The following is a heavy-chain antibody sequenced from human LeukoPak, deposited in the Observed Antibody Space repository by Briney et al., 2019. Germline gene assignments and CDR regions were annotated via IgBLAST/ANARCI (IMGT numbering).Heavy chain of an antibody. CDR2: IDYSGSA. CDR1: GASVSTYY. J-gene: IGHJ3*01. V-gene: IGHV4-59*02. CDR3: ASRLSCTGGSCMFAFDS. D-gene: IGHD2-15*01. Sequence: PSGTLSLTCTVSGASVSTYYWTWIRQSPGKGLEWIGYIDYSGSATYNPSLKSRVTISLDKSNNQVSLRLTSVSAADTAVYRCASRLSCTGGSCMFAFDSWGQGTMVAVSS.